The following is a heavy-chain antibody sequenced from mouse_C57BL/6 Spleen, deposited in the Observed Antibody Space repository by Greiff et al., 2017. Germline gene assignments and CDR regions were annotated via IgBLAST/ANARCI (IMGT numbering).Heavy chain of an antibody. CDR1: GYAFSSSW. CDR2: IYPGDGDT. Sequence: QVQLQQSGPELVKPGASVKISCKASGYAFSSSWMNWVKQRPGKGLEWIGRIYPGDGDTNYNGKFKGKATLTADKSSSTAYMQLSSLTSEDSAVYFGARQIYTVLGNAMDYRGQGTSVTVSS. V-gene: IGHV1-82*01. CDR3: ARQIYTVLGNAMDY. J-gene: IGHJ4*01. D-gene: IGHD4-1*01.